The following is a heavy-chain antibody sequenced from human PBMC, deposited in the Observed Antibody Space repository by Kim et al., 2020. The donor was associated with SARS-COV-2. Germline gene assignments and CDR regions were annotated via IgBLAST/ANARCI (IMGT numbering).Heavy chain of an antibody. Sequence: SETLSLTCTVSGGSISSSSYYWGWIRQPPGKGLEWIGSIYYSGSTYYNPSLKSRVTISVDTSKNQFSLKLSSVTAADTAVYYCARMSRDGYTSGYWYFDLWGRGTLVTVSS. CDR3: ARMSRDGYTSGYWYFDL. V-gene: IGHV4-39*07. CDR1: GGSISSSSYY. D-gene: IGHD5-12*01. J-gene: IGHJ2*01. CDR2: IYYSGST.